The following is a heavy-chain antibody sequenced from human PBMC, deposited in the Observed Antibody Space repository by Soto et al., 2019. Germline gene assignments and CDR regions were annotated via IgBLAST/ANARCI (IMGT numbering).Heavy chain of an antibody. V-gene: IGHV4-59*01. D-gene: IGHD6-6*01. CDR2: VYHTGNT. Sequence: SETLALTCTVSGVSITPYYWTWIRHPPGKGLEWIGYVYHTGNTYYNPSLKSRVTISLDTSKNQVSLRLKSVTAADTAVYYCARAKYNRNLWGQGPLVTVSS. J-gene: IGHJ4*02. CDR3: ARAKYNRNL. CDR1: GVSITPYY.